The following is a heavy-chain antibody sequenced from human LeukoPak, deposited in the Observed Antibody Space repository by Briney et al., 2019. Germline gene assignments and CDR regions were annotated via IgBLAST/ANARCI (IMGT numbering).Heavy chain of an antibody. CDR3: ARGYCSGGSCPYYYYYGMDV. Sequence: SVKVSCKASGGTFSSYAISWVRQAPGQGLEWMGRIIPIFGIANYAQKFQGRVTITADKSTSTAYMELSSLRSEDTAVYCCARGYCSGGSCPYYYYYGMDVWGQGTTVTVSS. CDR2: IIPIFGIA. D-gene: IGHD2-15*01. CDR1: GGTFSSYA. V-gene: IGHV1-69*04. J-gene: IGHJ6*02.